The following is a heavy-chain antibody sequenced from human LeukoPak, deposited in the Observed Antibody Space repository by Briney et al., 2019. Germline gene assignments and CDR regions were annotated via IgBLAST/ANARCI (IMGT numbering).Heavy chain of an antibody. CDR1: GYTFTSYY. Sequence: EASVKVSCKASGYTFTSYYMHWVRQAPGQGLEWMGIINPSGGSTSYAQKFQGRVTMTRDTSTSTVYMELSSLRSEDTAVYYCAREVDPNSYDSSGYTAPDYWGQGTLVTVSS. V-gene: IGHV1-46*01. CDR3: AREVDPNSYDSSGYTAPDY. CDR2: INPSGGST. D-gene: IGHD3-22*01. J-gene: IGHJ4*02.